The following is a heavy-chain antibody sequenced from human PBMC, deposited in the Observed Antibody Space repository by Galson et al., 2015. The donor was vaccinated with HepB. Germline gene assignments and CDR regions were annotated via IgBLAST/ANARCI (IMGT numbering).Heavy chain of an antibody. CDR2: IIPILGIA. J-gene: IGHJ5*02. Sequence: SVKVSCKASGGTFSSYSISWVRQAPGQGLEWMGRIIPILGIANYAQRFQGRVTITADKSTSTAYMELSSLRSEDTAVYYCARGEGLNYDILTGYSRDNWFDPWGQGTLVTVSS. CDR1: GGTFSSYS. CDR3: ARGEGLNYDILTGYSRDNWFDP. D-gene: IGHD3-9*01. V-gene: IGHV1-69*02.